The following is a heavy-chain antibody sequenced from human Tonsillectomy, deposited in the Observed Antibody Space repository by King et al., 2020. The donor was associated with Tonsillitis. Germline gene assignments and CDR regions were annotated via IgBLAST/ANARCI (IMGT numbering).Heavy chain of an antibody. CDR2: ISAYNGNT. Sequence: QLVQPGAEVKKPGASVKVSCKASGYTFTSYGISWVRQAPGQGLEWMGWISAYNGNTNYAQKLQGRVTMTTDTSTSTAYMELRSLRSDDTAVYYCARDHDILTGYYTYNWFDPWGQGTLVTVSS. J-gene: IGHJ5*02. D-gene: IGHD3-9*01. CDR1: GYTFTSYG. CDR3: ARDHDILTGYYTYNWFDP. V-gene: IGHV1-18*01.